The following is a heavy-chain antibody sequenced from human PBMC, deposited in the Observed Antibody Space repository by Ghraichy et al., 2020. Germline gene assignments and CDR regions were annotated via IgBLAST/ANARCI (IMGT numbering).Heavy chain of an antibody. CDR2: IYYSGST. Sequence: SETLSLTCTVSGGSISSSGYYWSWIRQHPGKGLEWIGYIYYSGSTYYNPSLKSRVTISVDTSKNQFSLKLSSVTAADTAVYYCARDKSSGWYGDWGQGTLVTVS. CDR1: GGSISSSGYY. D-gene: IGHD6-19*01. CDR3: ARDKSSGWYGD. V-gene: IGHV4-31*03. J-gene: IGHJ4*02.